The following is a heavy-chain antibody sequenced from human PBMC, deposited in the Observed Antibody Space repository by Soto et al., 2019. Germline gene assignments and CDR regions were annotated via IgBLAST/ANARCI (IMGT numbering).Heavy chain of an antibody. CDR1: GFTFTSSA. V-gene: IGHV1-58*02. J-gene: IGHJ4*02. CDR2: IVVGSGNT. CDR3: AAKNTDSSGWYGDFDY. Sequence: ASVKVSCKASGFTFTSSAMQWVRQARGQHLEWIGWIVVGSGNTNYAQKFQERVTITRDMSTSTAYMELSSLRSEDTAVYYCAAKNTDSSGWYGDFDYWGQGTLVTVSS. D-gene: IGHD6-19*01.